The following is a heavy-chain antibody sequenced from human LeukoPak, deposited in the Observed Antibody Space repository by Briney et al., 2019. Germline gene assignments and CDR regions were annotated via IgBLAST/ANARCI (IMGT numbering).Heavy chain of an antibody. Sequence: SETLSLTCTVSGGSISSYYWSWIRQPPGKGLEWIGYIYYSGSTNYNPSLKSRVTISIDTSKNQFSLKLSSVTAADTAVYYCARSTMESSWYSNYYYYMDVWGKGTTVTISS. V-gene: IGHV4-59*12. CDR2: IYYSGST. J-gene: IGHJ6*03. CDR3: ARSTMESSWYSNYYYYMDV. D-gene: IGHD6-13*01. CDR1: GGSISSYY.